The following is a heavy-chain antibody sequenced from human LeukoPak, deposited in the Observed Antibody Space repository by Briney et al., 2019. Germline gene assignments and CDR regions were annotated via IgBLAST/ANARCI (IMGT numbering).Heavy chain of an antibody. CDR3: ARDANLDFDY. Sequence: SVKVSRKASGGTFSSYAISWVRQAPGQGLEWMGGIIPIFGTASYAQKFQGRVTITADESTSTAYMELSSLRSEDTAVYYCARDANLDFDYWGQGTLVTVSS. CDR2: IIPIFGTA. J-gene: IGHJ4*02. V-gene: IGHV1-69*01. CDR1: GGTFSSYA. D-gene: IGHD4/OR15-4a*01.